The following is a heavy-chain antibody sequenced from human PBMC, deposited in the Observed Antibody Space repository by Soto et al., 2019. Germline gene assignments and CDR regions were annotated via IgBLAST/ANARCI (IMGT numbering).Heavy chain of an antibody. V-gene: IGHV3-23*01. CDR3: ARWSYLDY. D-gene: IGHD3-3*01. CDR1: GFRLGSYA. Sequence: XGSLRLSCSASGFRLGSYALSWVRQAPGKGLEWVSTISGSDGKTFYADSVKGRFPISRDTSQSTLYLQMNSLRADDTAMYYCARWSYLDYWGQGTRVTVSS. J-gene: IGHJ4*02. CDR2: ISGSDGKT.